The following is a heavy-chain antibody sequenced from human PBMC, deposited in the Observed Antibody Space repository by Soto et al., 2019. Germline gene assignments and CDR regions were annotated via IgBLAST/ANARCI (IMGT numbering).Heavy chain of an antibody. CDR3: AHTLSSADYVSWYFGL. Sequence: QITLKESGPTLVKPTQTLTLTCTFSGFALSTSGVGVGWIRQSPGKALEWVALIYWNDDKRYSPSLKSRITITKDPSKSLVVLTMTNMDPVDTAPYYCAHTLSSADYVSWYFGLWGRGTLVTVSS. J-gene: IGHJ2*01. V-gene: IGHV2-5*01. CDR1: GFALSTSGVG. D-gene: IGHD3-16*01. CDR2: IYWNDDK.